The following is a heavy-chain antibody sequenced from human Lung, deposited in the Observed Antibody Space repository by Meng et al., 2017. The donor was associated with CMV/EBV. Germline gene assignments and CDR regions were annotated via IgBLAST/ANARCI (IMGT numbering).Heavy chain of an antibody. CDR2: IRSKANSYAT. V-gene: IGHV3-73*01. CDR3: SISETGNPHRDF. CDR1: GFTFGGSA. D-gene: IGHD1-1*01. Sequence: GGSLRLXCAASGFTFGGSAIHWVRQASGKGLEWVCRIRSKANSYATTYVASVKGRFTISRDDSRNTAYLLMNSLKTEDTAVYYCSISETGNPHRDFWGQGXLVTVSS. J-gene: IGHJ4*02.